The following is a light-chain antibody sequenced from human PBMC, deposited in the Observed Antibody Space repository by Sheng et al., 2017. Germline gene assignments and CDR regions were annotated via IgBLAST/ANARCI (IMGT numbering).Light chain of an antibody. CDR3: QQYAVFPPYT. CDR2: DAS. V-gene: IGKV1-33*01. Sequence: DIQMTQSPSTLSASVGDRVTITCRASQSISSWLAWYQQKPGKAPKLLIYDASNLETGVPSRFSGSGSGTDFTFTISSLQPEDIATYYCQQYAVFPPYTFGQGTNLEMK. CDR1: QSISSW. J-gene: IGKJ2*01.